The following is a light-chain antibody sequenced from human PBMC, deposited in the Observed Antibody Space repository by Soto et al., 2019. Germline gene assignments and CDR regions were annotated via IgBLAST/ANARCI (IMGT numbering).Light chain of an antibody. Sequence: SYELTQPPSVSVAPGQTATITCEETNIGTKSVHWYQQKPGQAPVVVVYDDSDRPSGIPERISGSNSGNTATLTINRVEAGDEADYYCQVWDSSSDHVLFGGGTKLTVL. J-gene: IGLJ2*01. V-gene: IGLV3-21*02. CDR1: NIGTKS. CDR2: DDS. CDR3: QVWDSSSDHVL.